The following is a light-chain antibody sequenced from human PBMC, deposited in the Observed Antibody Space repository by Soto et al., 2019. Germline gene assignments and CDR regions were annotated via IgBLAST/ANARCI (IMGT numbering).Light chain of an antibody. CDR1: QSVSSD. J-gene: IGKJ5*01. CDR2: GAS. CDR3: QQYYNWPRT. V-gene: IGKV3-15*01. Sequence: VLTQPATLSVSPGESATLSCRASQSVSSDLAWYQQKPGQAPRLLFYGASTRATGLPARFSGTGSGTEFTLTINSLQAEDSAVYYCQQYYNWPRTFGQGTRLEIK.